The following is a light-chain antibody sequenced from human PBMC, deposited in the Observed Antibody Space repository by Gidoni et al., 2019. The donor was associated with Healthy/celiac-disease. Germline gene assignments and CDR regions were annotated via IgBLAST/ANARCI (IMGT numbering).Light chain of an antibody. CDR2: VVS. CDR3: SSYAGSNNLV. J-gene: IGLJ2*01. CDR1: SSDVGGYKY. V-gene: IGLV2-8*01. Sequence: QSALTQPPSASGSPGQSVTISCTGTSSDVGGYKYVSWYQQHPGKAPKLMFYVVSKRPSGVPDRFSGSKSGNTASLPVSGLQAEDEADYYCSSYAGSNNLVFGGGTKLTVL.